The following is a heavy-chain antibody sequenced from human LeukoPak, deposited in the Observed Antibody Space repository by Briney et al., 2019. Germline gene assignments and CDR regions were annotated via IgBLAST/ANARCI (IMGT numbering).Heavy chain of an antibody. CDR2: IIPILGIA. CDR1: GGTFSSYA. V-gene: IGHV1-69*04. J-gene: IGHJ4*02. D-gene: IGHD1-14*01. CDR3: ARETSSRHYHAVD. Sequence: ASVKVSCKASGGTFSSYAISWVRQAPGQGLEWMGRIIPILGIANYAQKFQGRVTITADKSTSTAYMELSSLRSEDTAVYYCARETSSRHYHAVDWGQGTLVTVSS.